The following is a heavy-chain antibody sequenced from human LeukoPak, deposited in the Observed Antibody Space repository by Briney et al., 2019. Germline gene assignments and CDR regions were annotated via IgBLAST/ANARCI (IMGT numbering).Heavy chain of an antibody. J-gene: IGHJ4*02. CDR2: ISGSDGST. D-gene: IGHD2-2*01. CDR3: AKARSGSSASCYNY. CDR1: GFAFSTYA. Sequence: PGGSLRLSCAASGFAFSTYAMSWVRQAPGKGLEWVSVISGSDGSTYYADSVKGRFTISRDNSENTLYLQMNSLRAEDTAVYYCAKARSGSSASCYNYWGQGTLVTVSS. V-gene: IGHV3-23*01.